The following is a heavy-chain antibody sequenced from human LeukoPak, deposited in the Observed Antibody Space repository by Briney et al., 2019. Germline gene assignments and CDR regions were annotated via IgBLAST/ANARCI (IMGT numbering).Heavy chain of an antibody. CDR1: GFTFSSYS. CDR3: AKDRRDLLHLDF. CDR2: ITGSGGNT. D-gene: IGHD1-26*01. Sequence: GGSLRLSCAASGFTFSSYSMNWVRQDPGKGLEWVSAITGSGGNTYYADSVKGRFIISRDNSKNTVHLQMNSLRAEDTAVYYCAKDRRDLLHLDFWGQGTLVTVSP. V-gene: IGHV3-23*01. J-gene: IGHJ4*02.